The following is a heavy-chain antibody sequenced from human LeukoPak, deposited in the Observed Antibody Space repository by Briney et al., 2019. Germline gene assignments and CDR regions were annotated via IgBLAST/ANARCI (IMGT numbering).Heavy chain of an antibody. J-gene: IGHJ4*02. CDR1: GFTFSSYA. D-gene: IGHD3-3*01. V-gene: IGHV3-23*01. Sequence: GGSLRLSCAASGFTFSSYALSWVRQAPGKGLEWVSAISGSGGSTYYADSVKGRFTISRDNSKNTLYLQMNSLRAEDTAVYYCAMGIYDFWSGHSPIDYWGQGTLVTVSS. CDR3: AMGIYDFWSGHSPIDY. CDR2: ISGSGGST.